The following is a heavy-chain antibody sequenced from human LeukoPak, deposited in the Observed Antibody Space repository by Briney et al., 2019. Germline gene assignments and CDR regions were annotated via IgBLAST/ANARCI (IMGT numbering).Heavy chain of an antibody. V-gene: IGHV3-30-3*01. CDR2: ISYDGSNK. Sequence: QPGGSLRLSCAASGFTFSSYAMHWVRQAPGKGLEWVAVISYDGSNKYYADSVKGRFTISRDNSKNTLYLQMNSLRAEDTAVYYCAKALELQSYYGMDVWGQGTTVTVSS. J-gene: IGHJ6*02. D-gene: IGHD1-7*01. CDR3: AKALELQSYYGMDV. CDR1: GFTFSSYA.